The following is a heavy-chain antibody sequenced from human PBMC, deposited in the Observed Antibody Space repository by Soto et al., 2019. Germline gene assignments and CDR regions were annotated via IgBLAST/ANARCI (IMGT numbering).Heavy chain of an antibody. V-gene: IGHV3-23*01. J-gene: IGHJ4*02. D-gene: IGHD1-1*01. CDR2: ISGSGGST. Sequence: GGSLRLSCAASGFTFSSYAMSWVRQAPGKGLEWVSAISGSGGSTYYADSVKGRFTISRDNSKNTLYLPMNSLRAEATAAYYFAKARQGYLTPRTFDYCRQGTLVTVST. CDR3: AKARQGYLTPRTFDY. CDR1: GFTFSSYA.